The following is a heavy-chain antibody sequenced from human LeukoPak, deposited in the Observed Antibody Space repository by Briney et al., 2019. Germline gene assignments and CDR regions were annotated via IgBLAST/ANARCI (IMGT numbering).Heavy chain of an antibody. Sequence: GASVKVSCKASGYTFTGYYMHWVRQAPGQGLEWMGWIKPNSGGTNYAQKFQGRVTMTRDTSISTAYMELSRLRSDDTAVYYCARDAAGMTRVTRGAMDYYYYCMDVWGKGTTVTVSS. CDR3: ARDAAGMTRVTRGAMDYYYYCMDV. D-gene: IGHD4-17*01. J-gene: IGHJ6*03. CDR1: GYTFTGYY. CDR2: IKPNSGGT. V-gene: IGHV1-2*02.